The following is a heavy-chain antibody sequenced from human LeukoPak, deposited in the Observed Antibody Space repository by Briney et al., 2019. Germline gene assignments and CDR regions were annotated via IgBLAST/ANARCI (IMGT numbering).Heavy chain of an antibody. Sequence: GASLQISCKGSGSSFTSYWIGWVRQLPGKGLEWMEIIYPGDSTTNYSPSFQGQVTISADKSISTAYLQWSSLKASDTAMYYCARHGSGGSYYYYGMDVWGQGTTVTVSS. CDR2: IYPGDSTT. J-gene: IGHJ6*02. V-gene: IGHV5-51*01. D-gene: IGHD1-26*01. CDR1: GSSFTSYW. CDR3: ARHGSGGSYYYYGMDV.